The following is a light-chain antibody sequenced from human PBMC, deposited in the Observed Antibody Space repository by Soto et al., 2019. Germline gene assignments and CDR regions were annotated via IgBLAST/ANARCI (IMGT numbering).Light chain of an antibody. V-gene: IGLV2-14*01. J-gene: IGLJ2*01. CDR1: SSDVGGYKY. Sequence: QSALTQPASVSGSPGQSIIISCTGISSDVGGYKYVSWYQQNPGKAPQLLIYDVNYRPSGVSNRFSGSKSGNTASLTISGLQAEDEADYYCSSYTSDSTLVLFGGGTKLTVL. CDR2: DVN. CDR3: SSYTSDSTLVL.